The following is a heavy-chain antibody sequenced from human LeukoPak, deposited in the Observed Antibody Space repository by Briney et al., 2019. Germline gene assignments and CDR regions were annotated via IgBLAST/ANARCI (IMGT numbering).Heavy chain of an antibody. V-gene: IGHV4-59*01. CDR1: GGSFSTYH. CDR2: VYYTGST. D-gene: IGHD6-19*01. CDR3: ASYARSAVPGKFASVPYVIDI. J-gene: IGHJ3*02. Sequence: SETLSLTCTVSGGSFSTYHCTWIRLTPGKGLEWIGWVYYTGSTNYNPSLKSRVSMSIDTSKNQFSLKLSSVTAADTAVYYCASYARSAVPGKFASVPYVIDIWGQGTTVTVSS.